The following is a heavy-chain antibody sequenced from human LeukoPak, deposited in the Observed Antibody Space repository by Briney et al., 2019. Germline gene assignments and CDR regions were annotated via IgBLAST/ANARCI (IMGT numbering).Heavy chain of an antibody. CDR3: TRGGEVVINRPIDY. Sequence: GGSLRLSCTGSGFTLGDYTVSWVRQAPGKGLEWLCSIKSEIYGGTTNYAASVRGRFTISREDSETIAYLDMDSLKIEDTAVYFCTRGGEVVINRPIDYWGQGTLVTVSS. CDR2: IKSEIYGGTT. V-gene: IGHV3-49*04. D-gene: IGHD3-22*01. J-gene: IGHJ4*02. CDR1: GFTLGDYT.